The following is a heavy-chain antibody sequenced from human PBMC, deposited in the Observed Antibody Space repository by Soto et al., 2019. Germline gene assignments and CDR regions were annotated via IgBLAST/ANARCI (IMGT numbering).Heavy chain of an antibody. CDR2: IYYSGST. Sequence: SETLSLTSTVAGGSISSYYWSWIRQHPGKGLEWIGYIYYSGSTNYNPSLKSRVTISVDTSKNQFSLKLSSVTAADTAVYYCARGWFDPWGQGTLVTVSS. CDR1: GGSISSYY. CDR3: ARGWFDP. J-gene: IGHJ5*02. V-gene: IGHV4-59*12.